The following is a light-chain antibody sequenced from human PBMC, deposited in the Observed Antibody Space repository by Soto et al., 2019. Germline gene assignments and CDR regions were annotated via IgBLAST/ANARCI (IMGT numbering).Light chain of an antibody. V-gene: IGKV1-5*03. CDR2: KAS. CDR3: QQYTSYSPYT. J-gene: IGKJ2*01. CDR1: QNINSW. Sequence: DIQMTQSPSTLSASVGDRVTVTCRASQNINSWLAWYQQKPGKAPKLLIYKASTLESGVPSRFSGSGSGTDFTLTIHSLQPDDFATYYCQQYTSYSPYTFGQGTKLEI.